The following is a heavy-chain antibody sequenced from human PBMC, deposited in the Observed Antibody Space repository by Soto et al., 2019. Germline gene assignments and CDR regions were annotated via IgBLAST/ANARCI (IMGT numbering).Heavy chain of an antibody. Sequence: PGGSLRLSCVASGFTFSSYGMHWVRQAPGKGLEWVAVISYDGSNRYYGDSVKGRFTISRDNSKNTLYLQMNSLRADDTAVYYCAREDNRSIAVLGISGFDPWGQGAQVTVSS. CDR2: ISYDGSNR. J-gene: IGHJ5*02. V-gene: IGHV3-30*03. CDR1: GFTFSSYG. CDR3: AREDNRSIAVLGISGFDP. D-gene: IGHD6-19*01.